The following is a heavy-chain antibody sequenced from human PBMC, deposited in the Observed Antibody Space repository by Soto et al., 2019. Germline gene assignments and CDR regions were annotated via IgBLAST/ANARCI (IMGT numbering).Heavy chain of an antibody. D-gene: IGHD3-3*01. CDR1: GGSISSADYY. V-gene: IGHV4-30-4*01. Sequence: SETLSLTCTVSGGSISSADYYWTWFRQPPGRGLEWVGYIYHTGSAYYNPSLKSRLAISIDTSRDQFSLKLSSVTAADTAVYYCATHPYYDFYSGDYVDSWGQGTLVTVSS. CDR2: IYHTGSA. CDR3: ATHPYYDFYSGDYVDS. J-gene: IGHJ4*02.